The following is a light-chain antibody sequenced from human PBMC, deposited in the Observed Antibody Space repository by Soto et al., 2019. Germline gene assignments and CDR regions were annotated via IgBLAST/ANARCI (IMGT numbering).Light chain of an antibody. Sequence: DVQMTQSPSTLSASVGDRVTITCRASQSISSWLAWYQQKPGKAPKLLIYDASSLESGVPSRFSGSGSGTEFTLTISSVQPDDFATYYCQQYNSYQYTFGQGTKVDIK. CDR3: QQYNSYQYT. J-gene: IGKJ2*01. CDR1: QSISSW. CDR2: DAS. V-gene: IGKV1-5*01.